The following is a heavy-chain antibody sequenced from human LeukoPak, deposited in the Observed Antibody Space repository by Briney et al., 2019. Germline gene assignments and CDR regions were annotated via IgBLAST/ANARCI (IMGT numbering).Heavy chain of an antibody. J-gene: IGHJ6*03. V-gene: IGHV4-4*02. D-gene: IGHD3-10*01. CDR2: IYHSGST. Sequence: SGTLSLTCAVSGGSISSSNWWSWVRQPPGKGLEWIGEIYHSGSTNYNPSLKSRVTISVDTSKNQFSLKLSSVTAADTAVYYCAGMVRGVIIHYYYYMDVWGKGTTVTISS. CDR1: GGSISSSNW. CDR3: AGMVRGVIIHYYYYMDV.